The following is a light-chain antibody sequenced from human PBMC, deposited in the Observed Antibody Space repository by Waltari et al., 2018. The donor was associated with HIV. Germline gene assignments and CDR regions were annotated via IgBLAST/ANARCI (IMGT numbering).Light chain of an antibody. CDR2: LAS. V-gene: IGKV2-28*01. Sequence: DILLTQSPLSLPVTPGEPASISCRSSQSLVHTNGYNYLDWYLQKPGQSPQLLISLASTRVSGVPDRFSGSGSGTDFTLKISRVEAEDVGVYYCMQALQSPNTFGQGTKVEIK. J-gene: IGKJ2*01. CDR3: MQALQSPNT. CDR1: QSLVHTNGYNY.